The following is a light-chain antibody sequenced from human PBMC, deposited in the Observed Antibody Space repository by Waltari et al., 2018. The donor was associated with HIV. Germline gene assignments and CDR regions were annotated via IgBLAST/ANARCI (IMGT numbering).Light chain of an antibody. CDR2: KDT. CDR1: TLSKHY. J-gene: IGLJ2*01. Sequence: SYDLTQAPSVSVTPGQTAQITCSGETLSKHYVSWYQQKAGQAPVMIIFKDTERPSGIPTRFSASSSGTIATLIISGVLTEDEADCYCQSARGSATVFGGGTKLTVL. V-gene: IGLV3-25*03. CDR3: QSARGSATV.